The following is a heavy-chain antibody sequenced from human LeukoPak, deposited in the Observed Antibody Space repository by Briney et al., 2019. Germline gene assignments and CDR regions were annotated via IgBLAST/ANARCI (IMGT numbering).Heavy chain of an antibody. J-gene: IGHJ6*03. Sequence: PGGSLRLSCAASGFTFSSYWMSWVRQAPGKGLEWVANIKQDGSEKYYVDSVKGRFTISRDNAKNSLYLQMNSLRAEDTAVYYCASCPPLDYYYYMDVWGKGTTVTVSS. CDR3: ASCPPLDYYYYMDV. V-gene: IGHV3-7*01. CDR2: IKQDGSEK. CDR1: GFTFSSYW.